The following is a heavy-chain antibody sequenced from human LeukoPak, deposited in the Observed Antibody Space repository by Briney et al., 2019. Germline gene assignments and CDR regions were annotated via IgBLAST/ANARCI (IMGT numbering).Heavy chain of an antibody. CDR2: IIPIFGTA. CDR3: AREVAYSSSWYQDYYYYMDV. J-gene: IGHJ6*03. CDR1: GGTFSSYA. D-gene: IGHD6-13*01. Sequence: ASVKVSCKASGGTFSSYAISWVRQAPGQGLEWMGGIIPIFGTANYAQKFQGRVTITADESTSTAYMELSNLRSEDTAVYYCAREVAYSSSWYQDYYYYMDVWGKGTTVTVSS. V-gene: IGHV1-69*13.